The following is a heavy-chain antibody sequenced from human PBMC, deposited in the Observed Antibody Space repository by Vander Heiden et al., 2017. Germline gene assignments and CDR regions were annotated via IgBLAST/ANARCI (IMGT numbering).Heavy chain of an antibody. D-gene: IGHD4-17*01. CDR2: ISGSGGST. Sequence: EVQLLESGGGLVQPGGSLRLSCAASGFTFSSYAMRWLRQAPGKGLEWVSAISGSGGSTYYADSVKGRVTISRDNSKNTLYLQMNSLRAEDPAVYYCAKEMTTVVTDYYYYGMDVWGQGTTVTHSS. CDR1: GFTFSSYA. V-gene: IGHV3-23*01. J-gene: IGHJ6*02. CDR3: AKEMTTVVTDYYYYGMDV.